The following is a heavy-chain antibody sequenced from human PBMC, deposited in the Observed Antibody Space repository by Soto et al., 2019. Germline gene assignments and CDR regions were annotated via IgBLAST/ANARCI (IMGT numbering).Heavy chain of an antibody. CDR3: AKGLSGSGAYQYFDP. V-gene: IGHV3-23*01. CDR1: AFAFSRSA. CDR2: ISGSGDRT. D-gene: IGHD3-10*01. J-gene: IGHJ5*02. Sequence: EVQLLESGGGLVQPGGSLRLSCAASAFAFSRSAMSWVRQTPGKGLEWVSVISGSGDRTFYADYVKGRFTIYRDNSKYTLYLEMSSLRVEDSAVYYWAKGLSGSGAYQYFDPWGQGTLVTVSS.